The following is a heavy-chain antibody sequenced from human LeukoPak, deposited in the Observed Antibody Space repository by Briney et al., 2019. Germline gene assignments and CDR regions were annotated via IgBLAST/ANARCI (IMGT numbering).Heavy chain of an antibody. CDR2: IYYSGST. CDR1: GGSISSGGYY. J-gene: IGHJ4*02. V-gene: IGHV4-31*03. CDR3: ARRVVPAPNFDSEGYFDY. Sequence: PSQTLSLTCTVSGGSISSGGYYWSWIRQHPGKGLEWIGYIYYSGSTYYNPSLKSRVTISVDTSKNQFSLKLSSVTAADTAVYYCARRVVPAPNFDSEGYFDYWGQGTLVTISS. D-gene: IGHD2-2*01.